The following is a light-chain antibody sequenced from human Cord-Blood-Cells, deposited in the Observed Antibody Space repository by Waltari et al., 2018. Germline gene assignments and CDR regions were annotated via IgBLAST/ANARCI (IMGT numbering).Light chain of an antibody. J-gene: IGLJ3*02. V-gene: IGLV2-8*01. Sequence: QSALTQPPSASGSPGQSVTISCTGTSSDVGGYNYVSWYQQHPGKAPKLMIYEVSKRPSGVPDRFSGSKSGNTASLTVAGLQAEDEAEYYCSSYAGSNKVFGGGTKLTVI. CDR3: SSYAGSNKV. CDR1: SSDVGGYNY. CDR2: EVS.